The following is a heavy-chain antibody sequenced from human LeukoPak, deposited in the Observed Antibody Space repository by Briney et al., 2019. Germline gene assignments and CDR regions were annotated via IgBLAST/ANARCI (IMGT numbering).Heavy chain of an antibody. Sequence: SETLSLTCTVSGGSISSSSYYWGWIRQPPGKGLEWIGSIYYSGSTYYNPSLKSRVTISVDTSKNQFSLKLSSVTAADTAVYYCARNRYSGSYHYYYYGMDVWGQGTTVTVSS. CDR2: IYYSGST. V-gene: IGHV4-39*01. CDR1: GGSISSSSYY. CDR3: ARNRYSGSYHYYYYGMDV. D-gene: IGHD1-26*01. J-gene: IGHJ6*02.